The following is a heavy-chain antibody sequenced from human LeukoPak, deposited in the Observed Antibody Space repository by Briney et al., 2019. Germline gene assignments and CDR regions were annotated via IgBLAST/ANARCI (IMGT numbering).Heavy chain of an antibody. CDR2: SKSQSDGRTM. CDR3: TTDAVCPMVKIT. CDR1: GFSLTDAW. D-gene: IGHD2-21*01. V-gene: IGHV3-15*01. Sequence: GGSLRLSCAVSGFSLTDAWMSWVRQAPGKGLEWIGRSKSQSDGRTMDYAKPVRGRLTISRNDSEDKLYLEMTGLKIYDTAVYYCTTDAVCPMVKITWCQGTLVTVSS. J-gene: IGHJ4*02.